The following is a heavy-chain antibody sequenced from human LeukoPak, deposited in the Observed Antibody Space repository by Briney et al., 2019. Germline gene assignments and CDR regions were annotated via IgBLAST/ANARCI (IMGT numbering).Heavy chain of an antibody. Sequence: PSETLSLTCAVSGFSIGSEYYWGWIRQPPGKGLEWIGSVYSRRGTTFYSPSLKSRVTISLDTSQNQFSLKLTSVTAADTAVYYCARESTSGLPAVGFDSWGQGTLVTVSS. CDR2: VYSRRGTT. D-gene: IGHD3-10*01. V-gene: IGHV4-38-2*02. CDR1: GFSIGSEYY. J-gene: IGHJ4*02. CDR3: ARESTSGLPAVGFDS.